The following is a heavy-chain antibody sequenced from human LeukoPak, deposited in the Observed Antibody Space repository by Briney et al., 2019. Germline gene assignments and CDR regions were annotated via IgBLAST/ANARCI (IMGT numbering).Heavy chain of an antibody. Sequence: ASVKVSCKASGYTFTSYYMHWVRQAPGQGLEWMGVINPSDGTTSHAQKFQGRVTMTRDTSTSTVHMELSSLRSEDTAVYYCARDGSGSYYGHFDYWGQGTLVTVSS. CDR3: ARDGSGSYYGHFDY. CDR1: GYTFTSYY. J-gene: IGHJ4*02. D-gene: IGHD1-26*01. V-gene: IGHV1-46*01. CDR2: INPSDGTT.